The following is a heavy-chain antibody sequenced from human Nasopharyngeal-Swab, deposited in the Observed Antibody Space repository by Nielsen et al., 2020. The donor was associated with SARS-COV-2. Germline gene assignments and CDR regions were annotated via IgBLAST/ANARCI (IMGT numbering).Heavy chain of an antibody. V-gene: IGHV3-20*03. CDR3: ARARSGTLDF. J-gene: IGHJ4*02. D-gene: IGHD1-7*01. CDR2: MNGNGGMT. Sequence: GRQAPGKGLEWGSGMNGNGGMTAYADSGKGLVTLSRDNAKNSLYLQMNTLTADDTALYYCARARSGTLDFWGQGTLVTVSS.